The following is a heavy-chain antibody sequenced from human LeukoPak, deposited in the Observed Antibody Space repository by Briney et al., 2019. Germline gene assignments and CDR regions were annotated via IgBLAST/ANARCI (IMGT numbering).Heavy chain of an antibody. V-gene: IGHV3-53*01. Sequence: GGSLRLSCATSGLTFTRYAMTWVRQAPGKGLEWVSFIHTSGSTFYADSVKGRFTISRDNSKNTLYLQMNSLRADDTAMYYCARGYCSGGSCSKFDYWGQGTLVTVSS. CDR2: IHTSGST. J-gene: IGHJ4*02. CDR1: GLTFTRYA. CDR3: ARGYCSGGSCSKFDY. D-gene: IGHD2-15*01.